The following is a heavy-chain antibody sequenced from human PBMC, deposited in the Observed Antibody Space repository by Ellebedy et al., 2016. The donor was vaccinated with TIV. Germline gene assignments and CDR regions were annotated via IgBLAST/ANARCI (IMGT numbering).Heavy chain of an antibody. CDR3: AADRYCSGGNCYWVDY. CDR1: GLTFNIYV. D-gene: IGHD2-15*01. J-gene: IGHJ4*02. V-gene: IGHV3-23*01. CDR2: ISGSGGRT. Sequence: GESLKISCAASGLTFNIYVMNWVRQAPGKGLEWVSTISGSGGRTHYADSVKGRFTIFRDNSKNTLYLQVNSLRAEDTAVYYCAADRYCSGGNCYWVDYWGQGTLVTVSS.